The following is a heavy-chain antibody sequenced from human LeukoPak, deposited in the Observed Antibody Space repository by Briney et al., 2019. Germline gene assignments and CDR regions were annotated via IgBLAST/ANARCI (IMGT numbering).Heavy chain of an antibody. Sequence: PSETLSLTCIVGLGSLSSCSYYWGWIRQPPGKGLEWIGSIYYSGSTYYNPSLKSRVTISVDTSKNQFSLKLSSVTAADTAVYYCASLEWELLFDYWGQGTLVTVSS. CDR1: LGSLSSCSYY. J-gene: IGHJ4*02. CDR3: ASLEWELLFDY. CDR2: IYYSGST. D-gene: IGHD1-26*01. V-gene: IGHV4-39*01.